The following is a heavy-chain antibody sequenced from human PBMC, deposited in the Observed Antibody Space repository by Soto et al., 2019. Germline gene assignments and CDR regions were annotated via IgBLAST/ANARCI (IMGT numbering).Heavy chain of an antibody. J-gene: IGHJ4*02. CDR1: GFTFSSYG. Sequence: QVQLVESGGGVVQPGRSLRLSCAASGFTFSSYGMHWVRQAPGKGLEWVAVIWYDGSNKYYADSVKGRFTISRDNSKNTLSLQMNSLRSEDTAVYYCARDAYSSSWFSLDYWGQGTLVTVSS. CDR3: ARDAYSSSWFSLDY. D-gene: IGHD6-13*01. V-gene: IGHV3-33*01. CDR2: IWYDGSNK.